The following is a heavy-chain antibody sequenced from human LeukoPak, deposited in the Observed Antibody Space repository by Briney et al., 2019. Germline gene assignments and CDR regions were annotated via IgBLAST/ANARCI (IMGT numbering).Heavy chain of an antibody. J-gene: IGHJ4*02. Sequence: PSETLSLTCTVSGVSFSGYHWNWIRQPPGKGLEWIGEIFYGGTANYSPSLKSRVTISLDTSKNHFSLKLSSLTAAATAVYYCASYAAGQGGRGYWGQGTLVTVSS. CDR1: GVSFSGYH. CDR2: IFYGGTA. CDR3: ASYAAGQGGRGY. V-gene: IGHV4-59*08. D-gene: IGHD2-2*01.